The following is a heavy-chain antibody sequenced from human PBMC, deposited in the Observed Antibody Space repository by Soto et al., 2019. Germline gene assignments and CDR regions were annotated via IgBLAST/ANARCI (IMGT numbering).Heavy chain of an antibody. Sequence: SETLSLTCTVSGGSISSGDYYWSWIRQPPGKGLEWIGYIYYSGSTYYNPPLKSRVTISVDTSKNQFSLKLSSVTAADTAVYYCARALIVVAAGRQYNWFDPWGQGTLVTVSS. J-gene: IGHJ5*02. V-gene: IGHV4-30-4*01. D-gene: IGHD2-15*01. CDR3: ARALIVVAAGRQYNWFDP. CDR1: GGSISSGDYY. CDR2: IYYSGST.